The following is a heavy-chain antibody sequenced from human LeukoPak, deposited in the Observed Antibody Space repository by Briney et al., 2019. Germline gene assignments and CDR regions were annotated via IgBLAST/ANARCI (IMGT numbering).Heavy chain of an antibody. D-gene: IGHD3-16*01. CDR2: IYWNDDK. J-gene: IGHJ4*02. CDR1: GFSLSTSGVG. V-gene: IGHV2-5*01. CDR3: AHIRAESYGMARFDF. Sequence: SGPTLVKPTQTLTLTCTFSGFSLSTSGVGVGWIRQPPGKALEWLALIYWNDDKLYSPSLRNRLTITEDTSKNQVVLTMTKMDPVDTATYYCAHIRAESYGMARFDFWGQGTLVTVSS.